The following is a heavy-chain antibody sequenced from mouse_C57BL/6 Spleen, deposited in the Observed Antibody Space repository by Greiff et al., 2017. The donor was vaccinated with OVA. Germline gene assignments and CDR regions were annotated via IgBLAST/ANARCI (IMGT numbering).Heavy chain of an antibody. D-gene: IGHD2-2*01. CDR2: INPGSGGT. V-gene: IGHV1-54*01. CDR3: ARFGYYGYPYAMDY. Sequence: QVQLQQPGAELVRPGTSVKVSCKASGYAFTNYLIEWVKQRPGQGLEWIGVINPGSGGTNYNEKFKGKATLTADKSSSTAYMQLSSLTSEDSAVYFCARFGYYGYPYAMDYWGQGTSVTVSS. CDR1: GYAFTNYL. J-gene: IGHJ4*01.